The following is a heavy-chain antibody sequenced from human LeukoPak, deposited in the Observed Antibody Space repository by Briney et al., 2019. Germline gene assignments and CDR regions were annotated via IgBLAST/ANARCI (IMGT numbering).Heavy chain of an antibody. J-gene: IGHJ3*02. V-gene: IGHV3-30-3*01. CDR3: ARDFYYDSSGYRSGVFDI. CDR1: GFTFSSYA. Sequence: GGSLRLSCAASGFTFSSYAMHWVRQAPGKGLEWVAVISHDGSNKYYADSVKGRFSISRDNSKKKLYLQMNSLRAEDTAVYYCARDFYYDSSGYRSGVFDIWGQGTMVTVSS. CDR2: ISHDGSNK. D-gene: IGHD3-22*01.